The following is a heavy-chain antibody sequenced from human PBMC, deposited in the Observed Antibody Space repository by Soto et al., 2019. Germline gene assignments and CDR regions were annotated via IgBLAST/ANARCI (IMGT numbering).Heavy chain of an antibody. Sequence: SQTLSLTCAISGDSVSSNSAAWNCIRQSPSRGLEWLGRTYYRSKWYNDYAVSVKSRITINPDTSKNQFSLQLNSVTPEDTAVYYCARVVVVTAIPGYYYYYGMDVWGQGTTVTVSS. CDR3: ARVVVVTAIPGYYYYYGMDV. V-gene: IGHV6-1*01. J-gene: IGHJ6*02. D-gene: IGHD2-21*02. CDR1: GDSVSSNSAA. CDR2: TYYRSKWYN.